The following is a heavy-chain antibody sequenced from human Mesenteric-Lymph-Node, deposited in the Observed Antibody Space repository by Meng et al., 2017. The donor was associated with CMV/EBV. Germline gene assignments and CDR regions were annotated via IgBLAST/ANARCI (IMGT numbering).Heavy chain of an antibody. Sequence: GESLKISCAASGFTFSSYAMSWVRQAPGKGLEWVSAISGSGGSTYYADSVKGRFTISRDNSKNTLYLQMNSLRAEDTALYYCAKDVVGPTKGFDYWGQGAQVTVSS. CDR2: ISGSGGST. D-gene: IGHD1-26*01. V-gene: IGHV3-23*01. J-gene: IGHJ4*02. CDR1: GFTFSSYA. CDR3: AKDVVGPTKGFDY.